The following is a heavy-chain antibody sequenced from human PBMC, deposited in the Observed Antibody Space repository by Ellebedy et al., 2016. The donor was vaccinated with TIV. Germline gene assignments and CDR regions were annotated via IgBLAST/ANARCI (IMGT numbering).Heavy chain of an antibody. CDR1: GNSFSSSW. J-gene: IGHJ4*02. V-gene: IGHV5-51*01. CDR3: ARVGSWNDYDY. CDR2: IYPGDSDT. D-gene: IGHD1-1*01. Sequence: GESLKISCKDSGNSFSSSWIGWVRQMPGKGIAWMAMIYPGDSDTRYSPSFQGQVTISADRSISTAFLQWSSLKASDTAIYYCARVGSWNDYDYWGQGTRVTVSS.